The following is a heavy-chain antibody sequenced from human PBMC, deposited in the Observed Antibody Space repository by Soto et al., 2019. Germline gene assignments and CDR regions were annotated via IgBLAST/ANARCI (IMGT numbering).Heavy chain of an antibody. D-gene: IGHD3-16*01. J-gene: IGHJ6*02. CDR3: ARDGAPRLYYYYYGMDV. CDR2: IIPIFGTA. Sequence: ASVKVSCKASGGTSSSYAISWVRQAPGQGLEWMGGIIPIFGTANYAQKFQGRVTITADESTSTAYMELSSLRSEDTAVYYCARDGAPRLYYYYYGMDVWGQGTTVTVSS. V-gene: IGHV1-69*13. CDR1: GGTSSSYA.